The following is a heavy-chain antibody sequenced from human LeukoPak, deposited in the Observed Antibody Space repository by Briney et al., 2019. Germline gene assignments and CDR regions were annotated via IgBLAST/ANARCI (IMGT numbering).Heavy chain of an antibody. CDR1: SGSISSSNW. Sequence: PSETLSLTCAVSSGSISSSNWWSWVRQPPEKGLEWIGEINHSGNTHYNPSLKSRVTISVDRSDNQFSLKLSSVTAADTAVYYCARELDAFDIWGQGTMVTVSS. CDR3: ARELDAFDI. V-gene: IGHV4-4*02. J-gene: IGHJ3*02. CDR2: INHSGNT.